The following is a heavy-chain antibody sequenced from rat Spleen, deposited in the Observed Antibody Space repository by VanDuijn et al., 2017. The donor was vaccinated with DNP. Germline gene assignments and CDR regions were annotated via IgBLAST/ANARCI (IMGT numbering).Heavy chain of an antibody. CDR1: GFTFSDYY. Sequence: EVQLVESGGNLVQPGRSMSLSCAASGFTFSDYYMAWVRQAPAKGLEWVATISYDGTSTYYRGSVKGRFTISRDNAKRILFLEMDSLRSEDTATYYCATGWVFDYWGQGVMVTVSS. CDR2: ISYDGTST. CDR3: ATGWVFDY. V-gene: IGHV5-20*01. J-gene: IGHJ2*01. D-gene: IGHD1-7*01.